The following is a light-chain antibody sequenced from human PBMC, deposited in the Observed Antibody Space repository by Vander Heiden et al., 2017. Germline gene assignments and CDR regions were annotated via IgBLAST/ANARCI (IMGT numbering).Light chain of an antibody. Sequence: HSVLPQPPSVSDAPRQRVTISCTGSSSNIGAGYEVHWYQQLPGTAPKLLIYYNNNRPSGVPDRFSGSKSGTSASLAITGLQAEDEADYYCQSYDSSLSGSEVFGGGTKLTVL. CDR3: QSYDSSLSGSEV. J-gene: IGLJ2*01. CDR2: YNN. V-gene: IGLV1-40*01. CDR1: SSNIGAGYE.